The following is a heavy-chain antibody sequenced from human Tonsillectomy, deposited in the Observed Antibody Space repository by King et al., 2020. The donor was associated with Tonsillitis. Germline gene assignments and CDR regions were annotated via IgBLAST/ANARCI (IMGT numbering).Heavy chain of an antibody. Sequence: LVQSGAEVKKPGASVKVSCQASGYTFTDYHMHWVRQAPGQGLEWMGWIYPNNGDTYYAQKFQGRISLTRDTSINSLYMELTRLTSDDTALYYCVRENWYYDYWGQGTLVTVSS. CDR1: GYTFTDYH. CDR3: VRENWYYDY. J-gene: IGHJ4*02. CDR2: IYPNNGDT. D-gene: IGHD1-1*01. V-gene: IGHV1-2*02.